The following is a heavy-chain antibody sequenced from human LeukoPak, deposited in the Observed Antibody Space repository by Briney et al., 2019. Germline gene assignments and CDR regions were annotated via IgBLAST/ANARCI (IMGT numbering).Heavy chain of an antibody. D-gene: IGHD2-15*01. Sequence: GASVKVSCKATGYSFTTYYIHWMRQAPGRGLEWMGIINPSDDSTSSAQKFQGRVTMTSDTSTSTVYMELSSLTYDDTAVYYCAGDVVVEVGMLPTDSWFDPWGRGTRVAVSS. CDR3: AGDVVVEVGMLPTDSWFDP. V-gene: IGHV1-46*01. CDR2: INPSDDST. J-gene: IGHJ5*02. CDR1: GYSFTTYY.